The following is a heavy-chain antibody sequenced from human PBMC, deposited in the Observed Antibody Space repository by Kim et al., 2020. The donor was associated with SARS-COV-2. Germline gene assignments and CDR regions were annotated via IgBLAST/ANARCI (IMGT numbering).Heavy chain of an antibody. CDR1: GFTFGDYV. CDR2: IRSKAYGGTA. V-gene: IGHV3-49*04. CDR3: TRGLPHVYNNFPIYYYYGMDV. Sequence: GGSLRLSCTVSGFTFGDYVMTWVRQAPGKGLEWVGFIRSKAYGGTALYAASVKGRFNISRDDSKSIAYLQMNSLKTEDTAVYYCTRGLPHVYNNFPIYYYYGMDVWGQGTTVTVSS. D-gene: IGHD4-4*01. J-gene: IGHJ6*02.